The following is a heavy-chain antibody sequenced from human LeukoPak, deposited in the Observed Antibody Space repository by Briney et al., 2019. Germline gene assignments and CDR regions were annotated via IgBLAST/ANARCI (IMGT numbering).Heavy chain of an antibody. CDR1: GFIFSNYW. V-gene: IGHV3-7*01. J-gene: IGHJ3*02. CDR2: IKPDGSER. CDR3: ARDDTQGSFIEYYDALDI. D-gene: IGHD3-16*02. Sequence: PGGSLRLSCAASGFIFSNYWMTWVRQAPGKGLEWVANIKPDGSERNYVDSVKGRFTISIDSAKRSVYLQMNRLRVEDTAVYYCARDDTQGSFIEYYDALDIWGQGTRVTVSS.